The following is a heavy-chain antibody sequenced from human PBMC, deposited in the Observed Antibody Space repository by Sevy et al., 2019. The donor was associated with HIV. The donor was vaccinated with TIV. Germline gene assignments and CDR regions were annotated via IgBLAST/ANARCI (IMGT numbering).Heavy chain of an antibody. CDR1: AFTFSHYA. D-gene: IGHD6-13*01. Sequence: GGSLRLSCAASAFTFSHYAMRWVRQAPGNGLEWVAFIHFDGSDKYYADSVKGRFTISRDNSKNMLYLQMNSLRAEDTAVYYCAKNTAAAGTGGFHYWGQGTRVTVSS. J-gene: IGHJ4*02. CDR3: AKNTAAAGTGGFHY. V-gene: IGHV3-30*02. CDR2: IHFDGSDK.